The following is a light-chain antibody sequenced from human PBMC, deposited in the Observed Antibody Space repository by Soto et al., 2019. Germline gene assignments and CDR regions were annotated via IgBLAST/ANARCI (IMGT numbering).Light chain of an antibody. CDR1: QNIVRW. CDR3: QXXXXVGFX. CDR2: DVS. Sequence: DIQMTQSPSTLSASVGDRVTITCRASQNIVRWLAWYQQKPGNAPKLLIYDVSSLESGVPSRFSGSGSGTEFTLXXXSXXPXXXXTXXXQXXXXVGFXXXPGTKVDIK. V-gene: IGKV1-5*01. J-gene: IGKJ3*01.